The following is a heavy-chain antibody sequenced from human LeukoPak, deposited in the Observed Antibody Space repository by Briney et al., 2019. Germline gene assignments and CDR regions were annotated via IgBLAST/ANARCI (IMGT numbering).Heavy chain of an antibody. D-gene: IGHD3-22*01. CDR1: GFTFDDYA. J-gene: IGHJ4*02. Sequence: GGSLRLSCAASGFTFDDYAMHWVRQAPGKGLEWVSLISGDGGSTYYADSVKGRFTISRDNSKNSLYLQMNSLRTEDTALYYCAKDGWPYDYDSSGTDYYFDYWGQGTLVTVSS. CDR3: AKDGWPYDYDSSGTDYYFDY. CDR2: ISGDGGST. V-gene: IGHV3-43*02.